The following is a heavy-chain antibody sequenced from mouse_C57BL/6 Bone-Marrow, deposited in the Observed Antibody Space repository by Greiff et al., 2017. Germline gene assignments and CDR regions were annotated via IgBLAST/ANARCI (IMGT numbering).Heavy chain of an antibody. V-gene: IGHV5-6*01. D-gene: IGHD1-1*01. J-gene: IGHJ4*01. CDR1: GFTFSSYG. Sequence: EVQLMESGGDLVKPGGSLTLSCAASGFTFSSYGMSWVRQPPDKRLEWIATFSSGGSYTYYPDSVTGRFPISRDNAKNNLYLQMSSLKSEDTAMYDCARPTVDYAMDYWGQGTSVTVSS. CDR3: ARPTVDYAMDY. CDR2: FSSGGSYT.